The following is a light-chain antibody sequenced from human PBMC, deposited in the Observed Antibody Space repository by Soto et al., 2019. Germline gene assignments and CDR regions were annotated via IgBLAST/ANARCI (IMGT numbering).Light chain of an antibody. CDR1: QDISNY. Sequence: DIQMTQSPSSLSASVGDRVTMTCRASQDISNYLVWYQQQPGKVPKLLIYSASTLPSGVPSRFSGSGSGTDFTLTISCLQSEDFATYYCQQYYSYPITFGQGTRLEIK. V-gene: IGKV1-27*01. CDR2: SAS. CDR3: QQYYSYPIT. J-gene: IGKJ5*01.